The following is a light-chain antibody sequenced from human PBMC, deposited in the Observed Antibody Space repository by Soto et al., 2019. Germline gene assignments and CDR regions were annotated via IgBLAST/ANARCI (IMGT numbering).Light chain of an antibody. CDR3: QHYNTQSIT. CDR2: AAS. CDR1: ENILKF. J-gene: IGKJ4*01. V-gene: IGKV1-5*01. Sequence: DIQLIQSPSSLPASVGDRVTITCRASENILKFLAWYQQRSGSAPDLLIYAASDLESGVPSRFSGSGSGTEFTLTIDNLQPNDSATYFCQHYNTQSITFGGGTKVDVK.